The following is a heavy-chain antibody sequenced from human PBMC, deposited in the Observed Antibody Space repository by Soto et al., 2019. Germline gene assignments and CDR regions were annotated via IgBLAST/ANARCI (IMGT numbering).Heavy chain of an antibody. CDR3: ETHHRSGSRNWFDT. J-gene: IGHJ5*02. V-gene: IGHV4-39*01. D-gene: IGHD5-12*01. CDR2: IYYSGST. CDR1: GGSINSSSYF. Sequence: SETLSLTCSVSGGSINSSSYFWGWVRQPPGKGLEWIGSIYYSGSTYYNPSLRSRVTISVDTSKNQFSLKLSSVTAADTAVFYRETHHRSGSRNWFDTWGQGTLVTVSS.